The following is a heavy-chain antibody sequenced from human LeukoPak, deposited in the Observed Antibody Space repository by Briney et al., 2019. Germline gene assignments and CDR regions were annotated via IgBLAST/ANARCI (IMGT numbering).Heavy chain of an antibody. CDR1: GGSISSSSYY. D-gene: IGHD1-26*01. J-gene: IGHJ3*02. V-gene: IGHV4-39*01. Sequence: PSETLSLTCTVSGGSISSSSYYWGWIRQPPGKGLEWIGSIYYSGSTYYNPSLKSRVTISVDTSKNQFSLKLSSVTAADTAVYYCARLGATFAFDIWGQGTMVTVSS. CDR2: IYYSGST. CDR3: ARLGATFAFDI.